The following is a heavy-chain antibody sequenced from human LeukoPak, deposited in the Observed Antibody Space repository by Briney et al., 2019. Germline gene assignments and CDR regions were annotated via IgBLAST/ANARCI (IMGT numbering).Heavy chain of an antibody. CDR2: ISWNSGRI. CDR1: GFIFDDYA. V-gene: IGHV3-9*01. Sequence: GGSLRLSCAASGFIFDDYAMHWVRHAPGKGLEWVSSISWNSGRIDYADSVKGRFTVSRDNAKNSLYLQMNSLRAEDTALYYCAKDGSYYSGNWFDPWGQGALVTVSS. J-gene: IGHJ5*02. CDR3: AKDGSYYSGNWFDP. D-gene: IGHD3-10*01.